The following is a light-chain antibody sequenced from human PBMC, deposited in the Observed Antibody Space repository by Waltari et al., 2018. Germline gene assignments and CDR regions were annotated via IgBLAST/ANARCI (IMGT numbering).Light chain of an antibody. Sequence: QLVLTQSPSASASLGASVKPTCTLTSDHSSYATACHQQQPEKGPRYLMKRSSDGSHNKGDGIPDRFSGSSSGADRYLTISSLQSEDEADYYCQTWGTGIHGAFGGGTKLTVL. V-gene: IGLV4-69*01. J-gene: IGLJ2*01. CDR1: SDHSSYA. CDR3: QTWGTGIHGA. CDR2: RSSDGSH.